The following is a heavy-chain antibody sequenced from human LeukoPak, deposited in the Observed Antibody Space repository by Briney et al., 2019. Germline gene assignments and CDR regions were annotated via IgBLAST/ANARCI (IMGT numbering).Heavy chain of an antibody. D-gene: IGHD6-6*01. J-gene: IGHJ5*02. CDR3: ARLYSSSSYNWFDP. Sequence: SETLSLTCAVYGGSFSGYYWSWIRQPPGKGLEWIGEINHSGSTNYNPSLKSRVTISVDTSKNQFSLKLSSVTAADTAVYYCARLYSSSSYNWFDPWGQGTLVTVSS. CDR2: INHSGST. CDR1: GGSFSGYY. V-gene: IGHV4-34*01.